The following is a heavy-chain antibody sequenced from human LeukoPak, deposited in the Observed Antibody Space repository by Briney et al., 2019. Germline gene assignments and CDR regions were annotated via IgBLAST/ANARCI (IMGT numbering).Heavy chain of an antibody. CDR2: IYTSGST. Sequence: SETLSLICTVSGGSISSGSYYWSWIRQPAGKGLEWIGRIYTSGSTNYNPSLKSRVTMSVDTSKNQSSLKLSSVTASGTALYYRAREAGYSLSRCDYWGQGTLVTVSS. J-gene: IGHJ4*02. CDR1: GGSISSGSYY. CDR3: AREAGYSLSRCDY. D-gene: IGHD5-24*01. V-gene: IGHV4-61*02.